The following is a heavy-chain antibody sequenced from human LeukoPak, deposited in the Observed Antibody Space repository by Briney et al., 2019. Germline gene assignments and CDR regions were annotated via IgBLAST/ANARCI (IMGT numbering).Heavy chain of an antibody. CDR2: IYYSGST. Sequence: SQTLSLTCTVSGGXISGGDYYWSWIRQPPGKGLEWIGYIYYSGSTYYNPSLKSRVTISVDTSKNQFSLKLSSVTAADTAVYYCARDGLGYSYGFVYWGQGTLVTVSS. D-gene: IGHD5-18*01. V-gene: IGHV4-30-4*01. CDR3: ARDGLGYSYGFVY. J-gene: IGHJ4*02. CDR1: GGXISGGDYY.